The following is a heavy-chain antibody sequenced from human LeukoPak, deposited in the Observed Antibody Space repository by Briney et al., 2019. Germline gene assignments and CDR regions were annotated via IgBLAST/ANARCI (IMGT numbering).Heavy chain of an antibody. D-gene: IGHD1-26*01. CDR3: ARDKSGIDY. J-gene: IGHJ4*02. V-gene: IGHV1-2*02. CDR2: INSNSGDT. Sequence: ASVKVSCKASGYMFTVYYIHWVRRAPGEGLEWMGWINSNSGDTKYAQKFQGRVTMARDTSITTVYMELSSRRSDDTAVYYCARDKSGIDYWGQGTLVTVSS. CDR1: GYMFTVYY.